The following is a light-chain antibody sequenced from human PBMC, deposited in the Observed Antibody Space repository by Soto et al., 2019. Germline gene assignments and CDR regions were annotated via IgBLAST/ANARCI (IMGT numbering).Light chain of an antibody. V-gene: IGKV3-15*01. J-gene: IGKJ5*01. CDR3: QQYGSSPIT. CDR2: DAS. Sequence: EIVMTQSPATLSVSPGERVTLSCRARQSVCSNLAWYQHTPGQAPRVVIYDASTRATVIPARFSGSGSGTDFTLTISRLEPEDFAVYYCQQYGSSPITFGQGTRLEIK. CDR1: QSVCSN.